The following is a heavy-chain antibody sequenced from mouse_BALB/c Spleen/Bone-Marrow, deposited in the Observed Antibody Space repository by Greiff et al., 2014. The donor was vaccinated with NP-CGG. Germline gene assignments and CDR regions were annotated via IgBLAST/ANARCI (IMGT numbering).Heavy chain of an antibody. CDR2: IDPNNGTT. CDR3: ARPNTTPFDY. V-gene: IGHV1-18*01. J-gene: IGHJ3*01. D-gene: IGHD2-12*01. Sequence: VHVKQSGPELVKPGASVRIPCKASGYTFTDYHMDWVKQSHGKSPAWIGDIDPNNGTTIYNRNFKGKATLTVDKSSSTAYMELRSLTSEDTAVYYCARPNTTPFDYWGQGTLVTVSS. CDR1: GYTFTDYH.